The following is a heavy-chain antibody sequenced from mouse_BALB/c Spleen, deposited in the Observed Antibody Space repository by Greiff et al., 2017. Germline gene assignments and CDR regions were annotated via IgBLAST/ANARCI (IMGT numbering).Heavy chain of an antibody. D-gene: IGHD2-3*01. CDR3: ARSRGFYDQYYFDY. CDR2: INPSSGYT. Sequence: QVQLQQSAAELARPGASVKMSCKASGYTFTSYTMHWVKQRPGQGLEWIGYINPSSGYTEYNQKFKDKTTLTADKSSSTAYMQLSSLTSEDSAVYYCARSRGFYDQYYFDYWGQGTTLTVSS. V-gene: IGHV1-4*02. CDR1: GYTFTSYT. J-gene: IGHJ2*01.